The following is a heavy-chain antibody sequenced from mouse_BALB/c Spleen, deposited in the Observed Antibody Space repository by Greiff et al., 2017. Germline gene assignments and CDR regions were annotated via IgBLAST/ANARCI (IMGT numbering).Heavy chain of an antibody. CDR2: ISSGGSYT. J-gene: IGHJ3*01. D-gene: IGHD1-2*01. CDR1: GFTFSSYG. CDR3: ARPHYYGPFAY. Sequence: VQGVESGGDLVKPGGSLKLSCAASGFTFSSYGMSWVRQTPDKRLEWVATISSGGSYTYYPDSVKGRFTISRDNAQNTLYLQMSSLKSEDTAMYYCARPHYYGPFAYWGQGTLVTVSA. V-gene: IGHV5-6*01.